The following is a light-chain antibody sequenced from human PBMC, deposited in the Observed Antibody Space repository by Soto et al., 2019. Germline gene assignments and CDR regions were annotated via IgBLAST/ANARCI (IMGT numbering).Light chain of an antibody. CDR1: QSIRYY. CDR2: GAS. CDR3: QHHNSYSQT. J-gene: IGKJ1*01. Sequence: DIQLTQSPPTLSVSVGDRVTITCRASQSIRYYLAWYQQMPGKAPKLLIYGASSLQSGVPSRFSGSGSGTEFTLTISSLQPDDFATYFCQHHNSYSQTFGQGTKVEIK. V-gene: IGKV1-5*01.